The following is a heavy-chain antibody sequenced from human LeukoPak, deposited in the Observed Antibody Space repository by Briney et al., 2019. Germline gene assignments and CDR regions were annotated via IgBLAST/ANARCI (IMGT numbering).Heavy chain of an antibody. V-gene: IGHV3-30-3*02. CDR1: GFTFSSHA. CDR3: AKSLAYYGSGSYCDY. D-gene: IGHD3-10*01. J-gene: IGHJ4*02. Sequence: GGSLRLSCAASGFTFSSHAMHWVRQAPGKGLEWVAVISYDGSNKYYADSVKGRFTISRDNSKNTLYLQMNSLRAEDTAVYYCAKSLAYYGSGSYCDYWGQGTLVTVSS. CDR2: ISYDGSNK.